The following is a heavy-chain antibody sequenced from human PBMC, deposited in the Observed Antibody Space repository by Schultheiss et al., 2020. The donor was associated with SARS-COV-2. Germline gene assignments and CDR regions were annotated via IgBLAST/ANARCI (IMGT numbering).Heavy chain of an antibody. Sequence: SVKVSCKASGGTFSSYAISWVRQAPGQGLEWMGGIIPIFGTANYAQKVQGRVTMNTNTSTSTAYMELRSLRSDDTAVYYCARDYWQQLVDYWGQGTLVTVSS. D-gene: IGHD6-13*01. CDR2: IIPIFGTA. J-gene: IGHJ4*02. CDR3: ARDYWQQLVDY. V-gene: IGHV1-69*05. CDR1: GGTFSSYA.